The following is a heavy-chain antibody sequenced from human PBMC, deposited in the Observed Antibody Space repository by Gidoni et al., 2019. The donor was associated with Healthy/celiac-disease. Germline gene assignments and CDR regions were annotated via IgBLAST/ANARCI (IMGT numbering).Heavy chain of an antibody. J-gene: IGHJ6*02. V-gene: IGHV4-39*01. CDR3: ARHHHPIGTVTKGMDV. CDR2: IYYSGST. Sequence: QLQLQESGPGLVKPSETLSLTCTVSGGSIRSSRYYWGWIRQPPGKGLEWIGSIYYSGSTYYNPSLKSRVTISVDTSKNQFSLKLSSVTAADTAVYYCARHHHPIGTVTKGMDVWGQGTTVTVSS. CDR1: GGSIRSSRYY. D-gene: IGHD4-17*01.